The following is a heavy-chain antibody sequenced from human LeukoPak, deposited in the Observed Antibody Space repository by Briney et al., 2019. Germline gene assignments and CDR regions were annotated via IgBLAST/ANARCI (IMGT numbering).Heavy chain of an antibody. CDR1: GLTFSTYW. CDR3: AVAYYDFWSVKNWGFDY. D-gene: IGHD3-3*01. V-gene: IGHV3-7*01. Sequence: QPGGSLRLSCAASGLTFSTYWMSWVRQAPGKGLEWVANTNQEGSEKYYVDSVKGRFTISKDNAKNSLYLQMNSLRAEDTAVYYCAVAYYDFWSVKNWGFDYWGQGTLVTVSS. J-gene: IGHJ4*02. CDR2: TNQEGSEK.